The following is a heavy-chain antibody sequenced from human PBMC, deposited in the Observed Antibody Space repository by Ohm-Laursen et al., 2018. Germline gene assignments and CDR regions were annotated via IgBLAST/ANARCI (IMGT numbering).Heavy chain of an antibody. CDR3: ARNDYGDYTGP. CDR1: GYTFTSYY. V-gene: IGHV1-46*01. Sequence: GSSVKVSCKASGYTFTSYYMHWVRQAPGQGLEWMGIINPSGGSTSYAQKFQGRVTMTRDTSTSTVYMELSSLRSEDTAVYYCARNDYGDYTGPWGQGTLVTVSS. J-gene: IGHJ5*02. D-gene: IGHD4-17*01. CDR2: INPSGGST.